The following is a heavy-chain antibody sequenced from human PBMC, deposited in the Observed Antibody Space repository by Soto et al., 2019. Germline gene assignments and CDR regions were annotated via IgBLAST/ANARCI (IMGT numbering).Heavy chain of an antibody. CDR2: LSWNSGSV. CDR1: GFTFDDYA. CDR3: AKDRGLVLSFYFDY. D-gene: IGHD6-19*01. Sequence: EVQLVESGGGLVQPGRSLRLSCAASGFTFDDYAMQWVRQAPGKGLEWVSGLSWNSGSVGYGDSVKGRFTISRYNAKNSLYLQMNSLRAEDTALYYCAKDRGLVLSFYFDYWGQGTLVTVSS. V-gene: IGHV3-9*01. J-gene: IGHJ4*02.